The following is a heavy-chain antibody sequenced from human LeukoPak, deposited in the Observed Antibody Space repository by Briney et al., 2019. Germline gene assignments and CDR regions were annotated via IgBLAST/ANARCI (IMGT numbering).Heavy chain of an antibody. CDR1: GYTLTELS. CDR2: INPSGGST. J-gene: IGHJ4*02. Sequence: ASVKVSCKVSGYTLTELSMHWVRQAPGQGLEWMGIINPSGGSTSYAQKFQGRVTMTRDTSTSTVYMELSSLRSEDTAVYYCARSHPITRTYYFDYWGQGTLVTVSS. D-gene: IGHD3-10*01. CDR3: ARSHPITRTYYFDY. V-gene: IGHV1-46*01.